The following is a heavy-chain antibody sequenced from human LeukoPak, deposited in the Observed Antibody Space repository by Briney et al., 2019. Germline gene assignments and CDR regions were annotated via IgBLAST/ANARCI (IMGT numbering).Heavy chain of an antibody. D-gene: IGHD6-6*01. CDR2: INPNSGGT. V-gene: IGHV1-2*02. J-gene: IGHJ4*02. Sequence: ASVKVSCKASGYTFTGYYMHWARQAPGQGLEWMGWINPNSGGTNYAQKFQGRVTMTRDTSISTAYMELSRLRSDDTAVYYCARVEYSSSPGDYWGQGTLVTVSS. CDR3: ARVEYSSSPGDY. CDR1: GYTFTGYY.